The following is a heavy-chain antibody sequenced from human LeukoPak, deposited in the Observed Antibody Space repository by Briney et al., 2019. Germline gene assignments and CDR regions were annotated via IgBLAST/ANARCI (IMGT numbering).Heavy chain of an antibody. Sequence: SETLSLTCTVSGGSISSYYWSWVRQPPGKGLEWIGFVYYTGSTNYSPSLKSRVTISVDTSKNQFSLKLSSVTAADTAVYYCARGRGVYCSSTSCSPLYYFDYWGQGTLVTVSS. CDR3: ARGRGVYCSSTSCSPLYYFDY. CDR2: VYYTGST. J-gene: IGHJ4*02. V-gene: IGHV4-59*12. CDR1: GGSISSYY. D-gene: IGHD2-2*01.